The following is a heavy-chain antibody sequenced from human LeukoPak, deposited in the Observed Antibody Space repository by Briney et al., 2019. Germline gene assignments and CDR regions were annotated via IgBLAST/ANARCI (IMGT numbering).Heavy chain of an antibody. CDR3: ARGGLSTSSRYYYMDV. V-gene: IGHV4-30-4*08. CDR2: IYYSGST. Sequence: SETLSLTCAVSGGSISSGGYYWSWIRQPPGKGLEWIGYIYYSGSTYYNPSLKSRVTISVDTSKNQFSLKLSSVTAADTAVYYCARGGLSTSSRYYYMDVWGKGTTVTVSS. J-gene: IGHJ6*03. D-gene: IGHD2-2*01. CDR1: GGSISSGGYY.